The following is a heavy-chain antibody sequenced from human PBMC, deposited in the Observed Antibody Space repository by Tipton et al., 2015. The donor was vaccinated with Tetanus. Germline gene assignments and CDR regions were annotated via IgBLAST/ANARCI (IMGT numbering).Heavy chain of an antibody. D-gene: IGHD3-22*01. V-gene: IGHV1-18*01. CDR3: AREAINSEDRRAFDV. Sequence: QLVQSGGEVKKPGASVKVSCKASGYTFTSYAVTWVRQAPGQGLEWMGWISGYNGNSNFTQKFQGRLTMTRDTSTSTAYMELRSLTSADTAVYYCAREAINSEDRRAFDVWGQGTMVTVSS. CDR2: ISGYNGNS. J-gene: IGHJ3*01. CDR1: GYTFTSYA.